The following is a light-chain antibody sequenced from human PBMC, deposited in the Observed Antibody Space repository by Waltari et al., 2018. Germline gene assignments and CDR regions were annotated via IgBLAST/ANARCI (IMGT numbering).Light chain of an antibody. CDR2: EDR. Sequence: QPALPQPPPVSGSPGQPSTITSSGTSNNVGFYNLFSCYQQHPGNAPNLLMFEDRNRPSGVSNRFSGSKSGNTASLTISGLQAEDEADYYCYSYVGASSGVFGGGTQLTVL. CDR1: SNNVGFYNL. V-gene: IGLV2-23*01. CDR3: YSYVGASSGV. J-gene: IGLJ7*01.